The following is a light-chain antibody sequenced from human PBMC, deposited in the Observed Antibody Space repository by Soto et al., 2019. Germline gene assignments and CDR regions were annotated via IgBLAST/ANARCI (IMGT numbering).Light chain of an antibody. CDR1: KLGDKY. J-gene: IGLJ2*01. Sequence: SYELTQPPSVSVSPGQTASITCSGDKLGDKYTCWYQQKPGQSPVLVIYQHSQRPSGIPERFSGSNSGNTATLTISGTQAMDEAVYYCQAWDSSTDVVFGGGTKVTVL. V-gene: IGLV3-1*01. CDR3: QAWDSSTDVV. CDR2: QHS.